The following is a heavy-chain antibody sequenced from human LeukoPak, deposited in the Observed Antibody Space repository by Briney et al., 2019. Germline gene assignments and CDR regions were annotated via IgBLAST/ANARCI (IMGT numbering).Heavy chain of an antibody. J-gene: IGHJ4*02. Sequence: GGSLRLSCAASGFTFSSHAMSWVRQAPGKGLEWVSVLYGAGSTYYADSVKGRFTISRHDSQNTLFLQMNSLRAEDTAVYYCARGGTPGFSTGRIDYWGQGTLVTVSS. D-gene: IGHD6-19*01. CDR2: LYGAGST. V-gene: IGHV3-53*04. CDR3: ARGGTPGFSTGRIDY. CDR1: GFTFSSHA.